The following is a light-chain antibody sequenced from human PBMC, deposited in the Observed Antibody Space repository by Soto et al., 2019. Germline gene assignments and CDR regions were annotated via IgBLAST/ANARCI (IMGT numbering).Light chain of an antibody. CDR3: SSYAGSNNYV. Sequence: QSALNQPPSAYGSPGQSVTISCTGTSSDVGGYNYVSWYQQHPGKAPKLMIYDASKRPSGVPDRFSGSKSGNTASLTVSGLQAEDEADYYCSSYAGSNNYVFGTGTKVTVL. J-gene: IGLJ1*01. CDR2: DAS. CDR1: SSDVGGYNY. V-gene: IGLV2-8*01.